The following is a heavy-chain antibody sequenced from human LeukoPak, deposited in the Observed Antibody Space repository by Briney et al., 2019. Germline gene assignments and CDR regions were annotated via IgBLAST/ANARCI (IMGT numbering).Heavy chain of an antibody. Sequence: GESLKISCKGPGYSFTSYWIGWVRQMPGKGLEWMGIIYPGDSDTRYSPSFQGQVTIAADKSISTAYLQWSSLKASDTAMYYCARHARAGKYSSSWYWDYWGQGTLVTVSS. V-gene: IGHV5-51*01. J-gene: IGHJ4*02. CDR3: ARHARAGKYSSSWYWDY. CDR2: IYPGDSDT. D-gene: IGHD6-13*01. CDR1: GYSFTSYW.